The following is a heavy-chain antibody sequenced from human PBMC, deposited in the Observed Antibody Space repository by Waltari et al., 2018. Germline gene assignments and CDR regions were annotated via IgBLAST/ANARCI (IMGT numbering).Heavy chain of an antibody. J-gene: IGHJ4*02. CDR2: IISTGNSI. Sequence: EVHLVESGGGLVKPGGSLRLSCVASGFTLSSYTLHWVRQAPGKGLEWVSSIISTGNSIYYADSVKGRFTVSRDNAKNSMYLQMNSLRAEDTAVYFCATDYYDSGAYYLYFDYWGQGIRVTVSS. D-gene: IGHD3-22*01. CDR3: ATDYYDSGAYYLYFDY. V-gene: IGHV3-21*06. CDR1: GFTLSSYT.